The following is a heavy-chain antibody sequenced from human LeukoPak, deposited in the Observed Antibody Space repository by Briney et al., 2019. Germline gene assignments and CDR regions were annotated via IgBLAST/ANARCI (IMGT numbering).Heavy chain of an antibody. CDR3: AREYSGYCSGGSCYAGTAFDI. CDR2: IYYSGST. CDR1: VGSISSGYYY. D-gene: IGHD2-15*01. J-gene: IGHJ3*02. Sequence: PSETLSLTCTVSVGSISSGYYYWSWIRQPPGKGLEWIGYIYYSGSTYYNPSLKSRVTISVDTSKNQFSLKLSSVTAADTAVYYCAREYSGYCSGGSCYAGTAFDIWGQGTMVTVSS. V-gene: IGHV4-30-4*01.